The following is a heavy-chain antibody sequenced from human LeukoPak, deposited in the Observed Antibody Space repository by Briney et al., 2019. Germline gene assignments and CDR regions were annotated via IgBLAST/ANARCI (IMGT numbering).Heavy chain of an antibody. D-gene: IGHD5-18*01. CDR2: ISYDGGNT. J-gene: IGHJ4*02. Sequence: GRSLGLSCAASEFTFRSYVMHWVRQAPSKGLEWVAVISYDGGNTYYADSVKGRFTISRDNSKNTLYLQMNSLRVEDTAVYYCARVRGIQLWFDYWGQGTLVTVSS. CDR3: ARVRGIQLWFDY. CDR1: EFTFRSYV. V-gene: IGHV3-30*04.